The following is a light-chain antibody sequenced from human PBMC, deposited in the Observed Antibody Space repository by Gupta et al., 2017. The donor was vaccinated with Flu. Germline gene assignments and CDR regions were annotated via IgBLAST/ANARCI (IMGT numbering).Light chain of an antibody. CDR1: SSDVGSYNL. CDR2: EGS. V-gene: IGLV2-23*03. J-gene: IGLJ2*01. Sequence: QSALTQPASVSGSPGQSITISCTGTSSDVGSYNLVSWYQQHPGKAPKLMIYEGSKRPSGVSNRFSGSESGNTASLTISGLQAEDEADYYCCSYAGSSTFGVVFGGGTKLTVL. CDR3: CSYAGSSTFGVV.